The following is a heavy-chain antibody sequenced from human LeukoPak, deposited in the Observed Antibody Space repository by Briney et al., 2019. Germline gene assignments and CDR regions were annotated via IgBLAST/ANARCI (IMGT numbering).Heavy chain of an antibody. CDR2: IRSKANHYAT. Sequence: GGSLRLSCAASGFTFSGSAMHWVRQASGKGLEWVGRIRSKANHYATAYAASVKGRFTVSRDDSKNTAYLQMNSLKTEDTAVYYCARASGGVRGYDLYYFDYWGQGTLVTVSS. CDR1: GFTFSGSA. J-gene: IGHJ4*02. V-gene: IGHV3-73*01. D-gene: IGHD5-12*01. CDR3: ARASGGVRGYDLYYFDY.